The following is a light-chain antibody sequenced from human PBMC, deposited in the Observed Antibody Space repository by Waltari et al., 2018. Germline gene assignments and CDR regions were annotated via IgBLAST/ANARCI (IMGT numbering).Light chain of an antibody. CDR3: SSYTSARTWV. Sequence: QSALTQPASVSGSPGQSLTISCTGTSSDVGGYNYVPWHQQHPGKAPKLIIYDVSNRPSGVSNRFSGSKSGNTASLTISGLQAEDEAEYFCSSYTSARTWVFGGGTKLTVL. J-gene: IGLJ3*02. V-gene: IGLV2-14*03. CDR1: SSDVGGYNY. CDR2: DVS.